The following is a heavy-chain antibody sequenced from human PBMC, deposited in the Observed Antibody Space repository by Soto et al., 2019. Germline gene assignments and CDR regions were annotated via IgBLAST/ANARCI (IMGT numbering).Heavy chain of an antibody. Sequence: QVQLVESGGGVVQPGRSLRLSCAASGFTFSSYGMHWVRQAPGKGLEWVAVIWYDGSNKYYADSVKGRFTISRDNSKNTLYLQMNSLRAEDTAVYYCARDNYYGSGNFLDYWGQGTLVTVSS. D-gene: IGHD3-10*01. CDR1: GFTFSSYG. CDR2: IWYDGSNK. V-gene: IGHV3-33*01. CDR3: ARDNYYGSGNFLDY. J-gene: IGHJ4*02.